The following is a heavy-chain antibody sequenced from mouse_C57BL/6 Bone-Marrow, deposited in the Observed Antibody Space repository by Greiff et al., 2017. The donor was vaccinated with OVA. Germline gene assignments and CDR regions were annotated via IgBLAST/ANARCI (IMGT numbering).Heavy chain of an antibody. D-gene: IGHD1-1*01. J-gene: IGHJ2*01. CDR3: ARAGDYYGSSSFGY. Sequence: EVQLQQSGPELVKPGASVKISCKASGYTFTDYYMNWVKQSHGKSLEWIGDINPNNGGTSYNQKFKGKATLTVDKSSSTAYMELRSLTSEDSAVYYCARAGDYYGSSSFGYWGQGTTLTVSS. CDR2: INPNNGGT. CDR1: GYTFTDYY. V-gene: IGHV1-26*01.